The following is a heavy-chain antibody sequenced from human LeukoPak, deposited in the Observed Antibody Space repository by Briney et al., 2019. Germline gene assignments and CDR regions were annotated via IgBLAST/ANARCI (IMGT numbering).Heavy chain of an antibody. CDR3: ARYYYGSGSYHPAFDY. CDR1: GGSFSGYY. V-gene: IGHV4-34*01. CDR2: INHSGST. Sequence: PSETLSLTCAVYGGSFSGYYWSWIRQPPGKGLEWIGEINHSGSTNYNPSLKSRVTISVDTSKNQFSLKLSSVTAADTAVYYCARYYYGSGSYHPAFDYWGQGTLVTVSS. J-gene: IGHJ4*02. D-gene: IGHD3-10*01.